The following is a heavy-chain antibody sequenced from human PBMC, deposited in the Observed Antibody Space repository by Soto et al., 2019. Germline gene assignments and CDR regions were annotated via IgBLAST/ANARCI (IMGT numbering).Heavy chain of an antibody. CDR1: GFTFSSYA. J-gene: IGHJ4*02. Sequence: EVQLLESGGGLVQPGGSLRLSCAASGFTFSSYAMSWVRQAPGKGLEWVSAISGSGGSTYYADSVKGRFTISRDNSKNTLYLQMNSLRAEDTAVCYCAKDSPYGSVPTEYFDYWGQGTLVTVSS. V-gene: IGHV3-23*01. CDR2: ISGSGGST. CDR3: AKDSPYGSVPTEYFDY. D-gene: IGHD3-10*01.